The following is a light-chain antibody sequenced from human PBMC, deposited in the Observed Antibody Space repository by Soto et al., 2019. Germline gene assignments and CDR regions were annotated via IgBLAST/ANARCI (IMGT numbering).Light chain of an antibody. Sequence: QSALTQPASVSGSPGQSINISCTGTSSDVGSYNFVSWYQQHPGKAPKFIIYEVSKRTSGVSNRFSGSKSGSTASLTISVLQDEDEADYYCFSYSDSSSVVFGEWTKVTGL. V-gene: IGLV2-23*02. CDR3: FSYSDSSSVV. CDR1: SSDVGSYNF. J-gene: IGLJ2*01. CDR2: EVS.